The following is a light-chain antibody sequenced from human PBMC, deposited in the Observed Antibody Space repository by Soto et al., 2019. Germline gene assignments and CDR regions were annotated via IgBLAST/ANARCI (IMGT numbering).Light chain of an antibody. V-gene: IGLV2-11*01. CDR2: DVS. CDR3: CSYAGSYNYV. CDR1: SDDIGRYNQ. J-gene: IGLJ1*01. Sequence: QSVLTQPASVSGSPGQSITISCTGSSDDIGRYNQVSWYQQHPGKAPKVMIYDVSKRPSGVPDRFSGSKSGNTASLTISGLQAEDEADYYCCSYAGSYNYVFGTGTKLTVL.